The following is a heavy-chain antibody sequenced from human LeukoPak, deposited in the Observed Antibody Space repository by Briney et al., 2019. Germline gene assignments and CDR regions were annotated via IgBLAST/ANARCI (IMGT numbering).Heavy chain of an antibody. D-gene: IGHD6-6*01. Sequence: GGSLRLSCATSGFTFSSYWMSWVRQVPGKGLEWVASIGQDGSAKTYVDSVKGRFTISRDNSKNTLYLQMNSLRAEDTAVYYCAKPLFTLVPRSFDYWGQGTLVTVSS. J-gene: IGHJ4*02. CDR3: AKPLFTLVPRSFDY. V-gene: IGHV3-7*03. CDR2: IGQDGSAK. CDR1: GFTFSSYW.